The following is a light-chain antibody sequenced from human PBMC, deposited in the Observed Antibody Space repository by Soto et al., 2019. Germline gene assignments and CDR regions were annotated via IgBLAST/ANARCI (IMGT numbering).Light chain of an antibody. CDR1: QSISSW. CDR2: KTS. Sequence: DIQLTQSPSTLSASVGDRVTITCRASQSISSWLAWYQQKPGKAPNLLIYKTSNLESGVPSRFSGSGSGTEFTLTINSLQPDDFATYYCQYYNDYRWTFGQGTKVEIK. V-gene: IGKV1-5*03. J-gene: IGKJ1*01. CDR3: QYYNDYRWT.